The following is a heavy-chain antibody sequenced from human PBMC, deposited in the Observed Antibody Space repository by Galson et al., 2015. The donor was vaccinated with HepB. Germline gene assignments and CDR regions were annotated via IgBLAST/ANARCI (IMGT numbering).Heavy chain of an antibody. J-gene: IGHJ4*02. CDR1: GYNLTNYA. V-gene: IGHV1-18*01. D-gene: IGHD2-15*01. CDR2: VNAHYGNT. Sequence: SVKVSCKASGYNLTNYASTWVRQAPGQGLEWMGYVNAHYGNTVYAQQFQGRVTMTTDTSTTTAYMELRSLTSDDTAAYYCARVEYSASFAYWGQGTLVSVSS. CDR3: ARVEYSASFAY.